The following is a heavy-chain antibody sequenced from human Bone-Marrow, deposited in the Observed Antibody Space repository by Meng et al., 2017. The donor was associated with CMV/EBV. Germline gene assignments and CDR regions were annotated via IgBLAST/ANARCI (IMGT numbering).Heavy chain of an antibody. Sequence: WESLKISCAASGFTFDDYGMSWVRQAPGKGLEWVCGINWDGGSTGYADSVKGRFTISRDNAKNSLYLEMNSLRAEDTALYYCAREGSRGGWFNPAGVAYWGPGTLVTCSS. J-gene: IGHJ4*02. CDR1: GFTFDDYG. V-gene: IGHV3-20*04. CDR2: INWDGGST. D-gene: IGHD6-19*01. CDR3: AREGSRGGWFNPAGVAY.